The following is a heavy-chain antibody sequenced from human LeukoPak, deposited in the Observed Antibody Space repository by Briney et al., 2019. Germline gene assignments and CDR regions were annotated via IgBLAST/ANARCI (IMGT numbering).Heavy chain of an antibody. CDR1: GGSISSGGYY. D-gene: IGHD1-26*01. CDR3: AREGYTGSFSY. J-gene: IGHJ4*02. Sequence: SQTLSLTCTVSGGSISSGGYYWSWIRQHPGKGLEWIGYIYYRGSTDYNPSLKSRVTPSLDTSKNQFSLNLSSVTAADTAVYYCAREGYTGSFSYWGQGTLVTVSS. CDR2: IYYRGST. V-gene: IGHV4-61*08.